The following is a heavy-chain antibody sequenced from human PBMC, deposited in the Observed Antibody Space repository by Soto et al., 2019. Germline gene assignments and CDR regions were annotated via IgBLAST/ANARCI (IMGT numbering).Heavy chain of an antibody. CDR1: GGTFSSYA. D-gene: IGHD1-7*01. CDR3: ARGNNWNYRGQSPDYGMDV. V-gene: IGHV1-69*01. CDR2: IIPIFGTA. Sequence: QVQLVQSGAEVKKPGSSVKVSCKASGGTFSSYAISWVRQAPGQGLEWMGGIIPIFGTANYAQKFQGRVTITADESTSKAYMELSSLRSEDTAVYYCARGNNWNYRGQSPDYGMDVWGQGTTVTVSS. J-gene: IGHJ6*02.